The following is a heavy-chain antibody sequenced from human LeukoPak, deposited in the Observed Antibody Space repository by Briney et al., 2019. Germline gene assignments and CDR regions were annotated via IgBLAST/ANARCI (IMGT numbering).Heavy chain of an antibody. CDR1: GYSISSCYY. CDR2: SYHSGST. J-gene: IGHJ4*02. Sequence: SETLSLTCAVSGYSISSCYYWGWIRQPPGKGLEWIGSSYHSGSTYYNSSLKSRVTISVDTSKNQFSLKLSSVTAADTAVYYCARGYSPRSYFDYWGQGALVTVSS. CDR3: ARGYSPRSYFDY. D-gene: IGHD5-24*01. V-gene: IGHV4-38-2*01.